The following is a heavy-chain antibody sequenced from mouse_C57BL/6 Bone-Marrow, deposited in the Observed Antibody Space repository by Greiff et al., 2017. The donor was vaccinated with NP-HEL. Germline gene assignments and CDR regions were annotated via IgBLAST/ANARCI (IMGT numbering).Heavy chain of an antibody. D-gene: IGHD3-3*01. CDR1: GFTFSDYG. CDR3: ARGTGYD. Sequence: EVKLVESGGGLVKPGGSLKLSCAASGFTFSDYGMHWVRQAPEKGLEWVAYISSGSSTIYYADTVKGRFTISKDNAKNTLFLQMTGLRSEDTAMYYWARGTGYDWGQGTTLTVSS. CDR2: ISSGSSTI. V-gene: IGHV5-17*01. J-gene: IGHJ2*01.